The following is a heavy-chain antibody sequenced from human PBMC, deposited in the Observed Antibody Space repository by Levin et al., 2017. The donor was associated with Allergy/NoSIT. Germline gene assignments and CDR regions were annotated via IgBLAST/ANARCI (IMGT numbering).Heavy chain of an antibody. Sequence: PSETLSLTCAVSGGSISSSNWWSWVRQPPGKGLEWIGEIYHSGSTNYNPSLKSRVTISVDKSKNQFSLKLSSVTAADTAVYYWARSRDMAAAGIGGDWGQGTLVTVSS. D-gene: IGHD6-13*01. CDR3: ARSRDMAAAGIGGD. J-gene: IGHJ4*02. V-gene: IGHV4-4*02. CDR1: GGSISSSNW. CDR2: IYHSGST.